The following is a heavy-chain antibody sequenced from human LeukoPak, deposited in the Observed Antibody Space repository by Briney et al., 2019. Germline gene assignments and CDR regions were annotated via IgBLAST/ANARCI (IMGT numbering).Heavy chain of an antibody. Sequence: GRSLRLSCAASGFTFSSYAMHWVRQAPGKGLEWVAVISYDGCNKYYADSVKGRFSISRDNSKNTLYLQMNSLRAEDTAVYYCARGGRLEWLSDYFDYWGQGTLVTVSS. CDR3: ARGGRLEWLSDYFDY. CDR1: GFTFSSYA. CDR2: ISYDGCNK. D-gene: IGHD3-3*01. V-gene: IGHV3-30*07. J-gene: IGHJ4*02.